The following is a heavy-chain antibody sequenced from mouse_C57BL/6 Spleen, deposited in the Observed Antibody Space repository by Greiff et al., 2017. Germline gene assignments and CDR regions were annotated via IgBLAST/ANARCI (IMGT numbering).Heavy chain of an antibody. CDR3: ARSPFITTVVGYYAMDY. Sequence: QVQLQQPGAELVRPGTSVKLSCKASGYTFTSYWMHWVKQRPGQGLEWIGVIDPSDSYTNYNQKFKGKATLTVDTSSSTAYMQLSSLTSEDSAVYYCARSPFITTVVGYYAMDYWGQGTSGTVSS. CDR2: IDPSDSYT. V-gene: IGHV1-59*01. CDR1: GYTFTSYW. J-gene: IGHJ4*01. D-gene: IGHD1-1*01.